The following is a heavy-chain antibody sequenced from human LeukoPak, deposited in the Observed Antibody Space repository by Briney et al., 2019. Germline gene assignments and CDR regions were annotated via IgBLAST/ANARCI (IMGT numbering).Heavy chain of an antibody. V-gene: IGHV1-8*03. D-gene: IGHD2-2*01. CDR2: MNPNSGNT. J-gene: IGHJ6*03. CDR3: ARAYKHRTSCYYGSSCYYMDV. CDR1: GYTFTSYD. Sequence: PLASVKVSCKASGYTFTSYDINWVRQATGQGLEWMGWMNPNSGNTGYAQKFQGRVTITRNTSISTAYMELSSLRSEDTAVYYCARAYKHRTSCYYGSSCYYMDVWGKGTTVTVSS.